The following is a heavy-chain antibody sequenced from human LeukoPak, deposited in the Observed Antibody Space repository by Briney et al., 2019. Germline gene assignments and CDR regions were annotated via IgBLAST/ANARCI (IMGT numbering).Heavy chain of an antibody. J-gene: IGHJ3*02. V-gene: IGHV4-38-2*02. D-gene: IGHD6-19*01. CDR2: IYHSGST. Sequence: SETLSLTCTVSGYSISSGYYWGWIRQPPGKGLEWIGSIYHSGSTYYNPSLKSRVTISVDTSKNQFSLKLSSVTAADTAVYYCARDRSGAGTLHDAFDIWGQGSMVTVSS. CDR1: GYSISSGYY. CDR3: ARDRSGAGTLHDAFDI.